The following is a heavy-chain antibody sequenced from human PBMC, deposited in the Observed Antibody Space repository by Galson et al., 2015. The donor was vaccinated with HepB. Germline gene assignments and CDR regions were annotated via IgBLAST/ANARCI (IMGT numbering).Heavy chain of an antibody. CDR1: GFPFSSYN. J-gene: IGHJ4*02. Sequence: SLRLSCAASGFPFSSYNMIWVRQAPGRGLEWISYISLSSNTKYYADSVKGRFTISRDNAKNSLYLQMNSLRDEDTAVYYCARVCGGNCDYWGQGTLVTVSS. CDR3: ARVCGGNCDY. CDR2: ISLSSNTK. D-gene: IGHD4-23*01. V-gene: IGHV3-48*02.